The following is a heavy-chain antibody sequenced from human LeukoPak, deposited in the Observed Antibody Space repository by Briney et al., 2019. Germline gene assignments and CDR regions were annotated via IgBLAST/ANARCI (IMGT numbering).Heavy chain of an antibody. V-gene: IGHV4-34*01. D-gene: IGHD6-19*01. CDR2: INHSGST. CDR1: GGSFSGYY. CDR3: ARGRTMRQWLAALDY. J-gene: IGHJ4*02. Sequence: PSETLSLTCAVYGGSFSGYYWSWIRQPPGKGLEWIGEINHSGSTNYNPSLKSRVTISVDTSKNQFSLNLSSVTAADTAVYYCARGRTMRQWLAALDYWGQGTLVTVSS.